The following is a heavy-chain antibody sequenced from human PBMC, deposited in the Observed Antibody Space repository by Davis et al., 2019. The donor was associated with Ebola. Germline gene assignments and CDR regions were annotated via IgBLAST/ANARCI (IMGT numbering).Heavy chain of an antibody. J-gene: IGHJ3*02. Sequence: SVKVSCKASGGTFSSYAISWVRQAPGQGLEWMGGIIPIFGTANYAQKFQGRVTITADESTSTAYMELSSLRSEDTAVYYCARERDSAYCGGDCYSDAFDIWGQGTMVTVSS. CDR2: IIPIFGTA. V-gene: IGHV1-69*13. CDR3: ARERDSAYCGGDCYSDAFDI. CDR1: GGTFSSYA. D-gene: IGHD2-21*02.